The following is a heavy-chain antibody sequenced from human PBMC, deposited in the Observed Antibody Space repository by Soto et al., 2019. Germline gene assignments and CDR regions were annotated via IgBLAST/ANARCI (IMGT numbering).Heavy chain of an antibody. CDR2: INHSGST. Sequence: PSETLSLTCAVYGGSFSGYYWSWIRQPPGKGLEWIGEINHSGSTNYNPSLKSRVTISVDTSKNQFSLKLSSVTAADTAVYYCARGGWFDPWGQGTLVTVSS. V-gene: IGHV4-34*01. CDR3: ARGGWFDP. CDR1: GGSFSGYY. J-gene: IGHJ5*02.